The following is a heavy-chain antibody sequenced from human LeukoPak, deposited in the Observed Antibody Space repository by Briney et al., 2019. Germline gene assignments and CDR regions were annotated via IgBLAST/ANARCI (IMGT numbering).Heavy chain of an antibody. CDR1: GVSISSYY. V-gene: IGHV4-59*01. J-gene: IGHJ6*02. Sequence: SETLSLTCTVSGVSISSYYWSWIRQPPGKGLEWIGYIYYSGSTNYNPSLKSRVTISVDTSKNQFSLKLSPVTAADTAVYYCARGTGTYYDFWSGYGMDVWGQGTTVTVSS. CDR3: ARGTGTYYDFWSGYGMDV. D-gene: IGHD3-3*01. CDR2: IYYSGST.